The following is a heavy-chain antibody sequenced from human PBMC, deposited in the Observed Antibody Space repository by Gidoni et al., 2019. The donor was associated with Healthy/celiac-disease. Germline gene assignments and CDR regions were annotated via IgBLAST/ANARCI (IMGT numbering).Heavy chain of an antibody. CDR1: GGTFSSDA. J-gene: IGHJ4*02. CDR3: ARVVYCSSTSCYGAADY. D-gene: IGHD2-2*01. CDR2: IIPIFGTA. V-gene: IGHV1-69*01. Sequence: QVQLVQSGAEVKKPGSSVKVSCQASGGTFSSDAISWVRQAPGQGLEWMGGIIPIFGTANYAQKFQGRVTITADESTSTAYMELSSLRSEDTAVYYCARVVYCSSTSCYGAADYWGQGTLVTVSS.